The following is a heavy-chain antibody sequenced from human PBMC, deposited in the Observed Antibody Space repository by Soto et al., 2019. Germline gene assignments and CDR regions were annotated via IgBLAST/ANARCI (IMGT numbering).Heavy chain of an antibody. D-gene: IGHD3-3*02. Sequence: QVQLVQSGAEVKKPGASVKVSCKASGYTFTSYGISWVRQAPGQGLEWMGWISAYNGNTNYAQKLQGRGTTTTDTTTMTAYMELRSLRSDDTAVYYCAGGTPFLEWLLGPDYWGQGTLVTVSS. CDR2: ISAYNGNT. CDR1: GYTFTSYG. V-gene: IGHV1-18*01. CDR3: AGGTPFLEWLLGPDY. J-gene: IGHJ4*02.